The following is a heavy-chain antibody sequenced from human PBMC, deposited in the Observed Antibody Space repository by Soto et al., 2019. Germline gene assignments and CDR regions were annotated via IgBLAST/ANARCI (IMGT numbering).Heavy chain of an antibody. Sequence: GEALKVCWQGSGYMLINYWIGWVSQMPGKGLEWMGIIYPADSHTKYSPSFQGQVTISVDKSINTAYLQWSNLKASDTAMYYCAKNVGYCSGGSCSVYGHNLPIEYSDPWGRGTLVTVSS. CDR1: GYMLINYW. V-gene: IGHV5-51*01. D-gene: IGHD2-15*01. CDR3: AKNVGYCSGGSCSVYGHNLPIEYSDP. J-gene: IGHJ2*01. CDR2: IYPADSHT.